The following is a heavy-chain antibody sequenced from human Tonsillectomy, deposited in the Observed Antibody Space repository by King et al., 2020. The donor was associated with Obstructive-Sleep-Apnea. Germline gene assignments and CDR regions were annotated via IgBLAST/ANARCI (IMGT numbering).Heavy chain of an antibody. D-gene: IGHD3-10*01. CDR1: GFTFGSYA. J-gene: IGHJ5*02. Sequence: VQLVESGGGLVQPGGSLRLSCLASGFTFGSYAMHWVRQAPGRGLEYVSAISSDGGSTFYGDSVEGRFSISRDNSKNTLYIQMSSLRVEDTAVYYCVKGIGEDWKVHWCDPWGQGTLVTVSS. CDR3: VKGIGEDWKVHWCDP. V-gene: IGHV3-64*05. CDR2: ISSDGGST.